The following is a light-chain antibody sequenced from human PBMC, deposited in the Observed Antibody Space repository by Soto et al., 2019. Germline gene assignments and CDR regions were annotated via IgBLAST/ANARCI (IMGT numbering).Light chain of an antibody. CDR1: QAVGDK. CDR3: QQYNDWRT. V-gene: IGKV3-15*01. Sequence: ETVMTQSPATLSVSPGEGVTLSCRASQAVGDKLAWYQQKPGQAPRLLIHGASTMATDIPDRFSGSGSGTHFTLSTSSLQPEDSAVYYCQQYNDWRTFGQGTKLEIK. J-gene: IGKJ2*02. CDR2: GAS.